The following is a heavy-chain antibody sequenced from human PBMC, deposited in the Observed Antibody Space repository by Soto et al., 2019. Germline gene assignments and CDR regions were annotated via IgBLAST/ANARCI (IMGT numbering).Heavy chain of an antibody. J-gene: IGHJ4*02. CDR1: GGSISSGDYY. CDR2: IYYSGST. CDR3: ARVWLQVYFDY. D-gene: IGHD5-12*01. V-gene: IGHV4-30-4*01. Sequence: SETLSLTCTVSGGSISSGDYYWSWIRQPPGKGLEWIGYIYYSGSTYYNPSLKSRVTISVDTSKNQFSLKLSSVTAADTAVYFCARVWLQVYFDYWGQGTLVTVSS.